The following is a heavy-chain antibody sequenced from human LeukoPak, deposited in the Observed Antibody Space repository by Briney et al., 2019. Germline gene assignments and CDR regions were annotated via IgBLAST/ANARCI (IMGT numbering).Heavy chain of an antibody. V-gene: IGHV4-39*01. Sequence: SETLSLTCTASGGSISSSSYYWGWIRQPPGKGLEWIGSIYYTGNIFYNPSLKRRVTISIDTSKNQISLKVRSVTAADTAVYYCASSFLAGPLDYWGQGTLVTVSS. D-gene: IGHD6-19*01. J-gene: IGHJ4*02. CDR1: GGSISSSSYY. CDR3: ASSFLAGPLDY. CDR2: IYYTGNI.